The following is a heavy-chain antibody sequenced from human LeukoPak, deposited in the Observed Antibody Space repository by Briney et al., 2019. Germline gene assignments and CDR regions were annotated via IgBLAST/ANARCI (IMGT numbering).Heavy chain of an antibody. CDR2: INSNSGDT. CDR1: GYTFSDYY. Sequence: ASVKVSCKASGYTFSDYYVHWVRQAPGQGLEWMGWINSNSGDTNHAQKSQGRVTMTRDTSITTAYMELTRLTSADTAVYYCARVSETELWFDYWGQGTLVTVSS. J-gene: IGHJ4*02. CDR3: ARVSETELWFDY. V-gene: IGHV1-2*02. D-gene: IGHD1-7*01.